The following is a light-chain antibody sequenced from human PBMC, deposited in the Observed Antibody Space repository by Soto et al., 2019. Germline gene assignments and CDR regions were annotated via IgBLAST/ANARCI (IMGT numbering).Light chain of an antibody. V-gene: IGLV1-44*01. Sequence: QSVLTQSPSASGTPGQRVIIACSGSSSNIGSNHVNWYRHLPGAAPTILIFRSDQRPSGVPDRFSGSKSGTTASLAISGLQSGDEADYYCAAWDDSRYGVVFGGGTKVTVL. CDR3: AAWDDSRYGVV. J-gene: IGLJ2*01. CDR2: RSD. CDR1: SSNIGSNH.